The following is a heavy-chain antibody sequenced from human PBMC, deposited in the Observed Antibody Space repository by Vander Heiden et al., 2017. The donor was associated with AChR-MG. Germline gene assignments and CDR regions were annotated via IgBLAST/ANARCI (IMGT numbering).Heavy chain of an antibody. Sequence: EVQLVESGGGLVKPGRSLRLSCTASGFTFGDYAMSWFRQAPGKGLEWVGFIRSKAYGGTTEYAASVKGRFTISRDDSKSIAYLQMNSLKTEDTAVYYCTRDTLWSESPLYYFDYWGQGTLVTVSS. V-gene: IGHV3-49*05. CDR3: TRDTLWSESPLYYFDY. D-gene: IGHD3-10*01. J-gene: IGHJ4*02. CDR1: GFTFGDYA. CDR2: IRSKAYGGTT.